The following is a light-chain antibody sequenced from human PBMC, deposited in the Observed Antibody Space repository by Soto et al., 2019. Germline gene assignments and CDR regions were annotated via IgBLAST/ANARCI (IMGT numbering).Light chain of an antibody. CDR2: KTS. CDR3: HQYNTYWT. J-gene: IGKJ1*01. Sequence: DIQMTQSPSTLSASVGDRVTITCRASQGISSWLAWYQQKPGEAPKLLIYKTSSLESGVPSRFSASGSGTEFTLTISSLQPDDFATYFCHQYNTYWTFGQRNKVEIK. V-gene: IGKV1-5*03. CDR1: QGISSW.